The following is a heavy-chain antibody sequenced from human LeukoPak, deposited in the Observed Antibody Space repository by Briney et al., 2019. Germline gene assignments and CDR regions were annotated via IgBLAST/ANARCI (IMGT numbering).Heavy chain of an antibody. D-gene: IGHD4-11*01. V-gene: IGHV4-39*02. Sequence: SETLSLTCTVSGGSISSSSYYWGWIRQPPGKGLEWIGSIYYSGSTYYNPSLKSRVTISVDTSKNQFSLKLSSVTAADTAVYYCARDDYGNYADYYFDYWGQGILVTVSS. CDR1: GGSISSSSYY. CDR2: IYYSGST. CDR3: ARDDYGNYADYYFDY. J-gene: IGHJ4*02.